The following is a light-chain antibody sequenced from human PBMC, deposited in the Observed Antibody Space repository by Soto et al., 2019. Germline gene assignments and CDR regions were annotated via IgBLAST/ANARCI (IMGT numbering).Light chain of an antibody. CDR2: GAS. J-gene: IGKJ3*01. V-gene: IGKV3-20*01. Sequence: EIVLTQSPGTLSLSPGERATLSCRASQSVSSSYLAWYQQKPGQAPRLLIYGASSRATGIPNRFSGSGSGTDFSLTSTRLEPEHFAVYYCQQYGSSPMFTSGPGTNVDIK. CDR3: QQYGSSPMFT. CDR1: QSVSSSY.